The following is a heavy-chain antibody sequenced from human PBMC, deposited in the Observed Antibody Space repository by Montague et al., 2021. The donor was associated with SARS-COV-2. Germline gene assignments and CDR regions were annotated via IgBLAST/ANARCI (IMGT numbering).Heavy chain of an antibody. J-gene: IGHJ6*02. CDR1: GGFFSGYY. D-gene: IGHD4-11*01. CDR3: ACGEITTRGLIYYYGMDV. V-gene: IGHV4-34*01. CDR2: INHSGST. Sequence: SETLSLTCAVYGGFFSGYYWTWIRQSPRKGLEWIGEINHSGSTNYNPSLKSRVTISVDTSKNQFSLKLSSVTAADTAVYYCACGEITTRGLIYYYGMDVWGQWTTVTVSS.